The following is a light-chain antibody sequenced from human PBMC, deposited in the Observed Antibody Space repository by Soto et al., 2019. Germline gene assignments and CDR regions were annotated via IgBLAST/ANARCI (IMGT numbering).Light chain of an antibody. J-gene: IGLJ2*01. Sequence: QSALTQPPSASGSLGQSVTISCTGTSSDVGGYNYVSWHQQHPGKAPKFIIYDVRNRPSGVSNRFSGSRSGNTASLTISGLQAEDEADYYCSSYTSSSTVIFGGGTKLTVL. CDR2: DVR. CDR3: SSYTSSSTVI. V-gene: IGLV2-14*03. CDR1: SSDVGGYNY.